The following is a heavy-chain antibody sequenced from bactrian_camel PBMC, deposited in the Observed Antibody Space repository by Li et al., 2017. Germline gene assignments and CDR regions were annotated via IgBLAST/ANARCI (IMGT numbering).Heavy chain of an antibody. Sequence: VQLVESGGGSVQAGGSLRLSCTASTYIFVSCNMAWYRQAPGKERELVSIFSSDGSTEYGDSVKGRFTISQDYAKNAALLRMNSLKPEDTAVYYCVTDQGAWSVFDFAYWGQGTQVTVS. D-gene: IGHD8*01. CDR3: VTDQGAWSVFDFAY. J-gene: IGHJ6*01. CDR1: TYIFVSCN. CDR2: FSSDGST. V-gene: IGHV3S55*01.